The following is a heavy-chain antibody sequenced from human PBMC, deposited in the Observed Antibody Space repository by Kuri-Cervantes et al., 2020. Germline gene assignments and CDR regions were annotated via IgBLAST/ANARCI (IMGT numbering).Heavy chain of an antibody. V-gene: IGHV4-4*02. CDR2: INHSGIT. Sequence: GSLRLSCAVSGGSISSSNWWSWVRQPPGKGLEWIGEINHSGITNYNSPLKSRVTISVDTSKNRFSLKLSSVTAADTAVYYCARCCYYDSSSGLWGQGTLVTVSS. J-gene: IGHJ4*02. CDR3: ARCCYYDSSSGL. CDR1: GGSISSSNW. D-gene: IGHD3-22*01.